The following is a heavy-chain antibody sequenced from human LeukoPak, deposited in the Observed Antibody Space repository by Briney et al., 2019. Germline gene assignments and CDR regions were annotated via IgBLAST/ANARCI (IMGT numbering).Heavy chain of an antibody. Sequence: PSETLSLTCTVSGGSISSHYWSWIRQPPGKGLEWIGYIYYSGSTDYNPSLKTRVTISVDTSKNQSSLKLSSVAAADTAVYYCARWRSSSSYDAFDIWGQGTLVTVSS. V-gene: IGHV4-59*08. CDR2: IYYSGST. J-gene: IGHJ3*02. D-gene: IGHD6-6*01. CDR1: GGSISSHY. CDR3: ARWRSSSSYDAFDI.